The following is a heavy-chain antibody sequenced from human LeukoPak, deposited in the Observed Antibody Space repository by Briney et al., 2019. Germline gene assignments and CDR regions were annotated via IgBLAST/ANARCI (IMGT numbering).Heavy chain of an antibody. Sequence: GGSLRLSCAASGFTFSSYVMNWVRQAPGKGLEWVSTISGSGGSTYYADSVKGRFTISRDNSKNTLYLEMNSLRAEDTTIYYCAKESSSGYFNWGQGTLVSVSS. V-gene: IGHV3-23*01. CDR1: GFTFSSYV. D-gene: IGHD3-22*01. CDR3: AKESSSGYFN. J-gene: IGHJ4*02. CDR2: ISGSGGST.